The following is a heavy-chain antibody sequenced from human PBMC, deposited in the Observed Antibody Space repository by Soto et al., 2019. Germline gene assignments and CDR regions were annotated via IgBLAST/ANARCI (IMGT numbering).Heavy chain of an antibody. J-gene: IGHJ4*02. V-gene: IGHV3-30*18. CDR3: SKIIRTYASRYDY. Sequence: QVQLVESGGGVVQPGRSLRLSCAASGFTFSSYGMHWVRQAPGKGLEWVAVISYDGSNKYYADSVKGRFTISRDNSKNTLFMQMNRLSAEDTAGYYCSKIIRTYASRYDYWDQGTLVTVPS. D-gene: IGHD3-10*01. CDR2: ISYDGSNK. CDR1: GFTFSSYG.